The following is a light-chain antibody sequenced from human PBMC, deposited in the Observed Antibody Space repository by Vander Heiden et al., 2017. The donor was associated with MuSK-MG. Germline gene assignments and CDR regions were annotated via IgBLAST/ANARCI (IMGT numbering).Light chain of an antibody. CDR2: AAS. CDR1: QSISSY. V-gene: IGKV1-39*01. J-gene: IGKJ5*01. Sequence: DIQMTQSPSSLSASVGDRVTITCRASQSISSYLNWYQQKPGKAPKLLIYAASSLQSGVPSRFSGSGSGTNFTLTISSLQPEDFATYYCQQSYSNSSITFGQGTRLEIK. CDR3: QQSYSNSSIT.